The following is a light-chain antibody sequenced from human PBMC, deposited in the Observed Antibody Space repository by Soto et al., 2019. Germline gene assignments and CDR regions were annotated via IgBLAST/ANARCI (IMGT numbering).Light chain of an antibody. J-gene: IGKJ4*01. V-gene: IGKV3D-20*01. CDR3: QQYGTSPRGT. CDR2: DAS. CDR1: QTVHSNY. Sequence: EVVLTQSPATLSLSPGERATLSCGASQTVHSNYLAWYQHKPGLAPRLLIYDASSRATGIPDRFRGSGSGTDFTLTISRLAPEDCAVSYCQQYGTSPRGTFGGGTKVEIK.